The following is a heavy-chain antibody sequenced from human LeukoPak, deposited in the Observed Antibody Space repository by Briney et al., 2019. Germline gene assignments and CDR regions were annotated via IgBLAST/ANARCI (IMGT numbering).Heavy chain of an antibody. J-gene: IGHJ4*02. CDR3: VRGITMIDY. Sequence: GGSLRLSCAASGFTVSSNYMSWVRQAPGKGLEWVSSVYNDGSTNYADSAKGRFTMSRDNSKNTLYLQMNSLRAEDTAVYYCVRGITMIDYWGQGTLVTVSS. D-gene: IGHD3-22*01. CDR2: VYNDGST. CDR1: GFTVSSNY. V-gene: IGHV3-53*01.